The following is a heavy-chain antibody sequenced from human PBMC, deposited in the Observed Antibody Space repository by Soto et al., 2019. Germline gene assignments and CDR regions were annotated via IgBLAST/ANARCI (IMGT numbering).Heavy chain of an antibody. V-gene: IGHV3-48*02. CDR2: ITGSSRTI. D-gene: IGHD6-19*01. CDR1: GFTFRTYS. J-gene: IGHJ4*02. Sequence: PGGSLRLSCAASGFTFRTYSMNWVRQAPGKGLEWVSYITGSSRTIYYADSVKGRFTISRDNAKNSLYLQMNSLRDEDTAVYYCEKGVHANSGWVNVNYWGQGTLVTVSS. CDR3: EKGVHANSGWVNVNY.